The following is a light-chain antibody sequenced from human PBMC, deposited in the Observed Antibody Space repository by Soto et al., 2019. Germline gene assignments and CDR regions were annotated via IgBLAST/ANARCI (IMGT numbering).Light chain of an antibody. CDR2: EVS. J-gene: IGLJ1*01. CDR3: SSYTSSITYV. V-gene: IGLV2-14*01. Sequence: QSVLTQPASVSGSPGQSITISCTGPSSDVGGYNYVSWYQHHPGKAPKLIIYEVSNRPSGVSNRFSGSKSGNTASLTISGLQAEDETDYYCSSYTSSITYVFGTGTKVTVL. CDR1: SSDVGGYNY.